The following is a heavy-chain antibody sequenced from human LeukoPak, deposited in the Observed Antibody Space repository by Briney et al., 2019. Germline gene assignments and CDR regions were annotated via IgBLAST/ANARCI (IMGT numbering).Heavy chain of an antibody. V-gene: IGHV3-23*01. CDR3: AKGNGKAATGNVVDY. CDR1: GFTFSSYA. J-gene: IGHJ4*02. Sequence: GGSLTLSCAASGFTFSSYAMSWVRQAPGKGLEWVSVISGSGGTTYYADSVKGRFTISRDNSKSTLFLQMNSLRAEDTAVYYCAKGNGKAATGNVVDYWGQGTLVTVSS. CDR2: ISGSGGTT. D-gene: IGHD6-13*01.